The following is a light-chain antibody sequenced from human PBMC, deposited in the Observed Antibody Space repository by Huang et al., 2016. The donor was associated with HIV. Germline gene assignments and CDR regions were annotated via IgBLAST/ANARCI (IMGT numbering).Light chain of an antibody. Sequence: DIQMTQSPSSLSASVGDRVTITCQASQDISNYLNWFQQKPGKAPKLLIYDASNLETGVPSRITGSGSVTDYTFIISSLRPEDIATYYCQQYDNLPLTFGGGTKVEIK. CDR2: DAS. CDR3: QQYDNLPLT. CDR1: QDISNY. J-gene: IGKJ4*01. V-gene: IGKV1-33*01.